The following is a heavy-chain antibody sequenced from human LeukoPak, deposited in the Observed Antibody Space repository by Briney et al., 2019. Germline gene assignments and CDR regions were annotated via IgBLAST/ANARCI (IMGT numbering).Heavy chain of an antibody. D-gene: IGHD6-19*01. CDR3: AAGYSSGWYAGMDV. CDR2: ISAYNGNT. J-gene: IGHJ6*02. CDR1: GYTFTSYG. V-gene: IGHV1-18*01. Sequence: ASVKVSCKASGYTFTSYGISWVRLAPGQGLEWMGWISAYNGNTNYAQKLQGRVTMTTDTSTSTAYMELRSLRTDDTAVYYCAAGYSSGWYAGMDVWGQGTTVTVSS.